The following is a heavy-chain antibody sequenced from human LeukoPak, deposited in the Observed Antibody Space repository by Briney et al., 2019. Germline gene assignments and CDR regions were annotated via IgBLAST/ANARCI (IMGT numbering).Heavy chain of an antibody. CDR3: ARATWLPVGLYYYDSSGYYYYFDS. CDR1: GGSISSYY. Sequence: ASETLSLTCTVSGGSISSYYWSWIRQPPGKGLEWIGYIYYSGSTNYNPSLKSRVTISVDTSKNQFSLKLSSVTAADTAVYYCARATWLPVGLYYYDSSGYYYYFDSWGQGTLVTVSS. D-gene: IGHD3-22*01. CDR2: IYYSGST. J-gene: IGHJ4*02. V-gene: IGHV4-59*01.